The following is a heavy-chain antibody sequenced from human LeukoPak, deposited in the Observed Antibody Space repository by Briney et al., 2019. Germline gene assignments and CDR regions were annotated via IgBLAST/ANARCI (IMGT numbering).Heavy chain of an antibody. Sequence: SETLSLTCTVSGDSISSYYWSWIRQFPGKGLEWIGYIYYTGSTNYNPSLKSRVTITVDTSNNQFSLNLWSMTAADTAVYYCARYMRDSGTYDFDYWGQGTLVTVSP. J-gene: IGHJ4*02. D-gene: IGHD3-3*01. CDR1: GDSISSYY. CDR3: ARYMRDSGTYDFDY. CDR2: IYYTGST. V-gene: IGHV4-59*13.